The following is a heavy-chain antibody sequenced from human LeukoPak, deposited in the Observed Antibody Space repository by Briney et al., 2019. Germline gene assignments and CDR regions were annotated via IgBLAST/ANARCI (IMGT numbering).Heavy chain of an antibody. CDR3: ARDYYGQQLDP. CDR2: ISAYNGNT. V-gene: IGHV1-18*01. J-gene: IGHJ5*02. Sequence: ASVKVSCKASGYTFTSYGISWARQAPGQGLEWMGWISAYNGNTNYAQKLQGRDTMTTDTSTSAAYMELRSLRSDDTAVYYCARDYYGQQLDPWGQGTLVTVSS. D-gene: IGHD6-13*01. CDR1: GYTFTSYG.